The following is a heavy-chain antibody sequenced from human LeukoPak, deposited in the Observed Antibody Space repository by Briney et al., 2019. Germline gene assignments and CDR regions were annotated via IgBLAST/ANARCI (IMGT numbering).Heavy chain of an antibody. Sequence: ASVKVSCKGSGYTFSGYYMHWVRQAPGQGLEWMGWINPKSGDTKYAQKFQGRVTMTRDTSISTAYMELSWLRSDDTAVYYCARDGYSGRFGPWGQGTLVTVSS. V-gene: IGHV1-2*02. CDR2: INPKSGDT. CDR3: ARDGYSGRFGP. J-gene: IGHJ5*02. CDR1: GYTFSGYY. D-gene: IGHD1-26*01.